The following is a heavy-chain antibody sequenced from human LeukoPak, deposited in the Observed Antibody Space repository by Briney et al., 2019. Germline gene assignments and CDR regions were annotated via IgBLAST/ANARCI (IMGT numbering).Heavy chain of an antibody. CDR3: ARDGDDGI. CDR1: GYTFTSYG. J-gene: IGHJ4*02. D-gene: IGHD7-27*01. Sequence: EASVKVSCKASGYTFTSYGISWVRQAPGQGLEWLGWISAHTGNTNYAQKFQGRVTMMTDTSTTTAYMELRSLRSDDTAVYYCARDGDDGIWGQGTLVTVSS. V-gene: IGHV1-18*01. CDR2: ISAHTGNT.